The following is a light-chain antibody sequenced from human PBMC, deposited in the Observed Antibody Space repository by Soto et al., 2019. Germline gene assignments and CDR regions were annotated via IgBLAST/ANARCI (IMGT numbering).Light chain of an antibody. CDR3: NSYAGTSYV. V-gene: IGLV2-14*03. Sequence: QSVLTQPASVSGTPGQSMTISCTGTSSDVGAYNYVSWYQQYPGKAPKLIIYDVSNRPSGVSCRFSGSKSGNTASLTISELQAEDEADYYCNSYAGTSYVFGTGTKVTVL. J-gene: IGLJ1*01. CDR1: SSDVGAYNY. CDR2: DVS.